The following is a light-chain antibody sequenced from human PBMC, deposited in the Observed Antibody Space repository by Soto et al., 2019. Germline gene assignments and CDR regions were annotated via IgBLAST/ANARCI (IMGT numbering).Light chain of an antibody. V-gene: IGKV1D-16*01. CDR2: AAS. CDR1: QDISSW. CDR3: QQYNTYPYT. Sequence: DIQITESPSSLSASVGDRVTITCRASQDISSWLAWYQHKPEKAPKSLIYAASSLQSGAPSRFSGSVSGTDLTLTTSSLQPEDFATYYCQQYNTYPYTFGLGTKLEIK. J-gene: IGKJ2*01.